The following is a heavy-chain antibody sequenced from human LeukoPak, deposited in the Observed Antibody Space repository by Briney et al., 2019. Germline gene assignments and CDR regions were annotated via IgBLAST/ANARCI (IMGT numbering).Heavy chain of an antibody. V-gene: IGHV7-4-1*02. D-gene: IGHD2-15*01. CDR1: GYTFTSYA. CDR2: INTNTGNP. J-gene: IGHJ4*02. Sequence: GASVEVSCKASGYTFTSYAMNWVRQAPGQGLEWMGWINTNTGNPTYAQGFTGRFVFSLDTSVSTAYLQISSLKAEDTAVYYCASDCSGGSCYWASNGFGYWGQGTLVTVSS. CDR3: ASDCSGGSCYWASNGFGY.